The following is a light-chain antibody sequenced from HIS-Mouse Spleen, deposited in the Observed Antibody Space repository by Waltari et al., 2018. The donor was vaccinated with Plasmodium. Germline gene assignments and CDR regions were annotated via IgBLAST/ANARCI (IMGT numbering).Light chain of an antibody. CDR1: QDISNY. V-gene: IGKV1-33*01. CDR3: QQYDNLPPLFT. Sequence: DIQMTQSPSSLSASVGDRVTITCQRSQDISNYLNWYQQNPGEAPKLLIYDASNLETGGQSSFSASGSGTDFTFTISSLQPEDIATYYCQQYDNLPPLFTFGPGTKVDIK. CDR2: DAS. J-gene: IGKJ3*01.